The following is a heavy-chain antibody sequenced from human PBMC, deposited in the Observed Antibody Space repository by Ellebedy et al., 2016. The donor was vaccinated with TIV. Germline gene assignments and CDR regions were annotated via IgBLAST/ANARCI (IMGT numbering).Heavy chain of an antibody. D-gene: IGHD3-10*01. CDR3: ARDRTGVLDI. J-gene: IGHJ3*02. CDR1: GFTFSDYY. V-gene: IGHV3-11*04. Sequence: PGGSLRLSCAASGFTFSDYYMSWIRQAPGKGLEWVSYISSGGSTMKYADSAKGRFPISRDNADNSLYLQMNSLRADDTAVYYCARDRTGVLDIWGQGTMVTVSS. CDR2: ISSGGSTM.